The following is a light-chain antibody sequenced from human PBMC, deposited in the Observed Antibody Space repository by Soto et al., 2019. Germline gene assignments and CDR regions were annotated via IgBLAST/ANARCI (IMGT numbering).Light chain of an antibody. CDR1: QSLLHNDGKNY. CDR2: EVS. Sequence: DIVMTQSPLSLSVTPGQPASISCKSSQSLLHNDGKNYLYWYLQKAGQPPQLLIYEVSNRFLGVPDRVSGSGSGTDFTLKISRMEAEDVGVYYGMQSIQLPWTFGQGTKVEIK. J-gene: IGKJ1*01. CDR3: MQSIQLPWT. V-gene: IGKV2D-29*01.